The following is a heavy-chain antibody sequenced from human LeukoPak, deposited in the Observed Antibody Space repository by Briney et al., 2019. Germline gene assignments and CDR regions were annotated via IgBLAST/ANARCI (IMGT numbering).Heavy chain of an antibody. CDR1: GDFITSDTYS. Sequence: PSETLSLTCTLSGDFITSDTYSWSWIRQPAGMQLEWIGRIYTTGTTNYNPSLRSRVTMSIDTSKNQFSLKLNSVTAADTAVYYCARLFQFGDPEEHYYYYYYMDVWGKGTTVTVSS. CDR2: IYTTGTT. J-gene: IGHJ6*03. D-gene: IGHD3-10*01. V-gene: IGHV4-61*02. CDR3: ARLFQFGDPEEHYYYYYYMDV.